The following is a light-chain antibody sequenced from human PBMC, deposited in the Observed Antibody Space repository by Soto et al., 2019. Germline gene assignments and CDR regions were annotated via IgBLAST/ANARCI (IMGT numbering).Light chain of an antibody. CDR1: QSVSVN. Sequence: MTQSPGTLSVSPWERATLSCRASQSVSVNLAWYQQKPGQAPRLLIYGVSTRATGIPARFSGSESGTEFTLTISSLQSEDFAVYYCQQYNDWLFTFGPGAKVDI. J-gene: IGKJ3*01. V-gene: IGKV3-15*01. CDR2: GVS. CDR3: QQYNDWLFT.